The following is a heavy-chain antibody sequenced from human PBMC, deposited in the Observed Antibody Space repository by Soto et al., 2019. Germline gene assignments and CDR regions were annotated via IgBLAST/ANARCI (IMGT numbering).Heavy chain of an antibody. CDR1: GGSISSGGYY. Sequence: QVQLQESGPGLVKPSQTLSLTCTVSGGSISSGGYYWSWIRQHPGKGLERIGYMSYSGSTYNNPSLKSRGTISVDTSKNQFSLKLSSVTAADTAVYYCARSDVLRYFDPWGQGTLVTVSS. CDR2: MSYSGST. J-gene: IGHJ5*02. V-gene: IGHV4-31*03. CDR3: ARSDVLRYFDP. D-gene: IGHD3-9*01.